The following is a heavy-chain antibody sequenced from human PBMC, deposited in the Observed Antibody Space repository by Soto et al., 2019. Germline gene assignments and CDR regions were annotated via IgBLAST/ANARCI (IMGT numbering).Heavy chain of an antibody. J-gene: IGHJ4*02. CDR3: AKRYYYDNSGLWDY. Sequence: EVQLLESGGGLLQPGGSLRLSCAASGFTFSSYAMSWVRQAPGKGLEWVSAIISSGDSTYYTDSVKGRFTISRDNCKNTLYLQMNSLRAEDTAVYYCAKRYYYDNSGLWDYWGQGTLVTVSS. D-gene: IGHD3-22*01. V-gene: IGHV3-23*01. CDR2: IISSGDST. CDR1: GFTFSSYA.